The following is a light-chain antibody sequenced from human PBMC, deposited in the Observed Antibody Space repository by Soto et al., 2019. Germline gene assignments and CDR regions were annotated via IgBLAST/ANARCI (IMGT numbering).Light chain of an antibody. CDR2: DAS. CDR1: QSVSSY. V-gene: IGKV3-11*01. Sequence: EIVLTQSPATLSLSPGDRATLSCRASQSVSSYLAWYQQKPGHAPRLLIYDASNRATGIPPRFSGSGSGTDFTLTISSLEPDDFAVYYCQQRSNWPPLTFGGGTKVEIK. CDR3: QQRSNWPPLT. J-gene: IGKJ4*01.